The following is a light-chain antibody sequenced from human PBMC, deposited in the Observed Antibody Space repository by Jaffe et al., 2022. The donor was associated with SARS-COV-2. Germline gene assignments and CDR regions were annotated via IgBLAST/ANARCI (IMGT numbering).Light chain of an antibody. Sequence: QSVLTQPPSTSGTPGQRVTISCSGSNSNIGTYFVNWYQQLPGTAPNLLIYRNNQRPSGVPDRFSGSKSGTSASLAISGLRSEDEADYYCAAWDVTLSGPVFGGGTKLTVL. J-gene: IGLJ2*01. CDR2: RNN. CDR1: NSNIGTYF. CDR3: AAWDVTLSGPV. V-gene: IGLV1-47*01.